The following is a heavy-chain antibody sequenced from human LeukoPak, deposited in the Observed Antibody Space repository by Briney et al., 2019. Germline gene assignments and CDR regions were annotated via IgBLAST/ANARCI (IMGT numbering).Heavy chain of an antibody. CDR3: ANRGYSGYNFDY. CDR1: GFTFSSYG. D-gene: IGHD5-12*01. J-gene: IGHJ4*02. V-gene: IGHV3-30*02. Sequence: PGGSLRLSCAASGFTFSSYGMHWVRQAPGKGLEWVAFIRYDGSNKYYAGSVKGRFTISRDNSKNTLYLQMNSLRAEDTAVYYCANRGYSGYNFDYWGQGTLVTVSS. CDR2: IRYDGSNK.